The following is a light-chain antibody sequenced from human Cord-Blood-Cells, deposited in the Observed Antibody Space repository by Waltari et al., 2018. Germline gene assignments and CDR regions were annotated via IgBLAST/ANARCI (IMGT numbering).Light chain of an antibody. Sequence: EIVLTQSPGTLSLSPGERATLSCRASQSVSSSYLAWYQQKPGQAPRLLIYGASSRATGIPDRFSGSGSGTEFTLTISSLQPDDFATYYCQQYNSYFLTFGGGTKVEIK. CDR3: QQYNSYFLT. J-gene: IGKJ4*01. CDR1: QSVSSSY. CDR2: GAS. V-gene: IGKV3-20*01.